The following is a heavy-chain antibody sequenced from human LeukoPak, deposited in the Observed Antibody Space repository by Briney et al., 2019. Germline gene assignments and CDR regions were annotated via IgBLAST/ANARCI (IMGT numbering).Heavy chain of an antibody. CDR1: GGSISSYY. D-gene: IGHD6-13*01. Sequence: SETLSLTCTVSGGSISSYYWSWIRQPPGKGLEWIGYIYYSGSTNYNPSLKSRVTISLDTSKNQFSLKLSSVTAADTAVYYCARGMYSSSWFFDYWGQGTLVTVSS. V-gene: IGHV4-59*01. J-gene: IGHJ4*02. CDR2: IYYSGST. CDR3: ARGMYSSSWFFDY.